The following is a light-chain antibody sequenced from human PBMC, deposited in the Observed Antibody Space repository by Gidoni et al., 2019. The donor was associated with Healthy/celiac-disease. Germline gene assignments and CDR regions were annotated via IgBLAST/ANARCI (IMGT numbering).Light chain of an antibody. J-gene: IGKJ2*01. CDR1: QSISSW. V-gene: IGKV1-5*03. Sequence: QMTQSPSTLSASVGDRVTITCRASQSISSWLAWYQQKPGKAPKLLIYKASSLESGVPSRFSGSGSGTEFTLTISSLQPDDFATYYCQQYNSYPYTFGQGTKLEIK. CDR3: QQYNSYPYT. CDR2: KAS.